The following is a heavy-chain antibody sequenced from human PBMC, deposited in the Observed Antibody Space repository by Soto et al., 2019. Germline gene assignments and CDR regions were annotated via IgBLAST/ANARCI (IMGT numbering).Heavy chain of an antibody. D-gene: IGHD3-3*01. CDR3: ARGGYYDFWISFDY. Sequence: KPSETLSLTCTVSGGSISSGDYYWSWIRQPPGKGLEWIGYIYYSGSTYYNPSLKSRVTISVDTSKNQFSLKLSSVTAADTAVYYCARGGYYDFWISFDYWGQGTLVTVSS. V-gene: IGHV4-30-4*01. CDR1: GGSISSGDYY. CDR2: IYYSGST. J-gene: IGHJ4*02.